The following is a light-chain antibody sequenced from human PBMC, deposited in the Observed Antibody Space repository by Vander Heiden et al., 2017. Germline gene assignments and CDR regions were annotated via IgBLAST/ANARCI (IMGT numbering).Light chain of an antibody. Sequence: DIQMIQSPSTLSASVGDRVTITCRASQSISTWLAWYQQKPGKAPKVLIYKASSLESGVPSRFSGSGSGTEFTLTISSLQPDDFATYYCQQYNSNFYTFGQGTKLEIK. CDR2: KAS. V-gene: IGKV1-5*03. CDR3: QQYNSNFYT. J-gene: IGKJ2*01. CDR1: QSISTW.